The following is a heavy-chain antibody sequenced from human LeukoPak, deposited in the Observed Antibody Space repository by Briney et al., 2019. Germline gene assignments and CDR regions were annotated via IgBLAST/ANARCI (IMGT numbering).Heavy chain of an antibody. Sequence: GASVKGSCKASGYFFTSYAISWVRQAPGQGLEWMGWINTYNGNTNCAQNLQGRVTVTTDTSTTTAYMELRSLRSDDTAVYYCARDLHDTSGCSVLWGQGTLVTVPS. J-gene: IGHJ4*02. D-gene: IGHD6-19*01. CDR3: ARDLHDTSGCSVL. CDR1: GYFFTSYA. CDR2: INTYNGNT. V-gene: IGHV1-18*01.